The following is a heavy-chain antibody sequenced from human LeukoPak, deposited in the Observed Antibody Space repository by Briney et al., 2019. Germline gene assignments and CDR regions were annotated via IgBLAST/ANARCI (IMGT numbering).Heavy chain of an antibody. CDR2: IIPIFGTA. CDR1: GYTFTSFD. V-gene: IGHV1-69*13. Sequence: ASVKVSCKASGYTFTSFDFSWVRQAPGQGLEWMGGIIPIFGTADYAQKFQGRVTITADESTSTAYMELSSLRSEDTAVYYCARRRYYDSSGYYYFDYWGQGTLVTVSS. D-gene: IGHD3-22*01. J-gene: IGHJ4*02. CDR3: ARRRYYDSSGYYYFDY.